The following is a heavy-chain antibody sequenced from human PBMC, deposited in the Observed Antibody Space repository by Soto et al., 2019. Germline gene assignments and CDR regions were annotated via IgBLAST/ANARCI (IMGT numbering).Heavy chain of an antibody. Sequence: SQTLSLTCAISGDSVSSNSAAWNWIRQSPSRGLEWLGRTYYRSKWYNDYAVPVKSRITINPDTSKNQFSLQLNSVTPEDTAVYYCARTPGGFFVGGSGTFDPWGQGTLVTVSS. CDR1: GDSVSSNSAA. V-gene: IGHV6-1*01. J-gene: IGHJ5*02. CDR2: TYYRSKWYN. D-gene: IGHD3-10*01. CDR3: ARTPGGFFVGGSGTFDP.